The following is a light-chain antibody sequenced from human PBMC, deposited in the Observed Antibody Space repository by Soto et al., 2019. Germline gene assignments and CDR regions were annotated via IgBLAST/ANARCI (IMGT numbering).Light chain of an antibody. CDR2: AAS. J-gene: IGKJ1*01. V-gene: IGKV1-39*01. CDR1: QSISSY. CDR3: QQSYNTPLT. Sequence: DIQMTQSPSSLSASVGDRVTITCRASQSISSYLNWYQQKPGKAPKLLIYAASSLQSGVPSRFGGSGSGTDFTLTISSLQPEDFATYYCQQSYNTPLTFGQGTKVEIK.